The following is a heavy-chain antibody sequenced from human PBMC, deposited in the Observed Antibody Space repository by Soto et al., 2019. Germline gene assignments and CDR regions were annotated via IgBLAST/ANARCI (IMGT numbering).Heavy chain of an antibody. J-gene: IGHJ3*02. CDR1: GVTCGSLG. CDR3: VREWDCSGFICPHAFDT. D-gene: IGHD2-15*01. CDR2: MSGYRSTI. V-gene: IGHV3-48*01. Sequence: VFLRLSRTAAGVTCGSLGMKWVSQAPGKGLEWLSFMSGYRSTIYYADSVKVRLTISRDNAKNSLSLQMTSVRAEDKAVYYCVREWDCSGFICPHAFDTWGQGTMVTVSS.